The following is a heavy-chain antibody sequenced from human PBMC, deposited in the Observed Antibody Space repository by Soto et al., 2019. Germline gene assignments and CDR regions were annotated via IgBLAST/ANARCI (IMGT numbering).Heavy chain of an antibody. D-gene: IGHD6-19*01. CDR2: FNPKNGNT. CDR3: ARDRGSGWYGWFDP. V-gene: IGHV1-18*01. Sequence: SSEKVSCKASCYTFTNYGINWLRQARGQGIEWMGWFNPKNGNTNYAQTFEGRLTLTTDTSTSTAFMELSNLRSDDTAVYYCARDRGSGWYGWFDPWGKGPLGTVSS. CDR1: CYTFTNYG. J-gene: IGHJ5*02.